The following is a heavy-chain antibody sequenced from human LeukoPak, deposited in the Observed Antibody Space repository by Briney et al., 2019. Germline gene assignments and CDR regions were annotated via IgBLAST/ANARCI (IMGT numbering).Heavy chain of an antibody. CDR2: ISAYNGDT. Sequence: ASVKVSCKASGYTFTSYYMHWVRQAPGQGLEWMGWISAYNGDTNYAQKLQGRVTMTTDTSTSTAYMELRSLRSDDTAVYYCASGYLGRAGTTDRLDYWGQGTLVTVSS. J-gene: IGHJ4*02. D-gene: IGHD4-17*01. V-gene: IGHV1-18*04. CDR3: ASGYLGRAGTTDRLDY. CDR1: GYTFTSYY.